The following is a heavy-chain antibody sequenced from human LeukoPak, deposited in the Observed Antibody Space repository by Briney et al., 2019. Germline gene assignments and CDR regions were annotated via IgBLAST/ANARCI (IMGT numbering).Heavy chain of an antibody. D-gene: IGHD6-19*01. CDR1: GGSINSGGHY. CDR3: AREIAVAGTSLGYFDY. J-gene: IGHJ4*02. V-gene: IGHV4-31*03. Sequence: SETLSLTCTVSGGSINSGGHYWTWVRQFPGKGLEWIGYIYYSGGTYYNPSLRSRITISKDTSNNQFSLRLTSVTAADTAVYYCAREIAVAGTSLGYFDYWGQGTLVTVSS. CDR2: IYYSGGT.